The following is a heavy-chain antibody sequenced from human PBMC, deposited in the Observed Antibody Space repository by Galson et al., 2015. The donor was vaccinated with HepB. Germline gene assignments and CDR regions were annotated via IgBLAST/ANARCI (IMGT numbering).Heavy chain of an antibody. V-gene: IGHV3-30-3*01. J-gene: IGHJ4*02. CDR3: ARGHSGSYYCDY. CDR2: ISYDGSNK. D-gene: IGHD1-26*01. Sequence: SLRLSCAASGFTFSSYAMHWVRQAPGKGLEWVAVISYDGSNKYYADSVKGRFTISRDNSKNTLYLQMNSLRAEDTAVYYCARGHSGSYYCDYWGQGTPVTVSS. CDR1: GFTFSSYA.